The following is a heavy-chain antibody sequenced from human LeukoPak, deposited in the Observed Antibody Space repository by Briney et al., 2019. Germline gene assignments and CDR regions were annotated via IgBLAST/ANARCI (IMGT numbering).Heavy chain of an antibody. CDR2: ISSSSSYI. V-gene: IGHV3-21*01. J-gene: IGHJ3*02. CDR3: ARAKLAGGAFDI. CDR1: GFTFSSYS. Sequence: PGGSLRLSCAASGFTFSSYSMNWVRQAPGKGLEWVSSISSSSSYIYYADSVKGRFTISRDNAKNSLYLQMNSLRAEDTAVYYCARAKLAGGAFDIWGQGTMVTVSS. D-gene: IGHD6-13*01.